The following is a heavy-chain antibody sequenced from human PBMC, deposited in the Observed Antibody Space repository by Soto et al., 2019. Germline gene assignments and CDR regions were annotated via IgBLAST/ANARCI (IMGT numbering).Heavy chain of an antibody. CDR1: GFNFSHYA. CDR2: ISSTTNYI. CDR3: ARESEDLTSNFDY. J-gene: IGHJ4*02. V-gene: IGHV3-21*06. Sequence: GGSLRLSCEASGFNFSHYAMHWVRQAPGKGLEWVSSISSTTNYIYYGDSMKGRFTISRDNAKNSLYLEMNSLRAEDTAVYYCARESEDLTSNFDYWGQGTLVTVSS.